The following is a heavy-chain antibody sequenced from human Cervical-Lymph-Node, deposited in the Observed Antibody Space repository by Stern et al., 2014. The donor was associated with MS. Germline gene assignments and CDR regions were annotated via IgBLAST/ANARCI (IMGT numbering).Heavy chain of an antibody. CDR1: GYTLSEIS. V-gene: IGHV1-24*01. CDR3: ATLRGRVTYYYGMDV. J-gene: IGHJ6*02. CDR2: FDPEHGET. Sequence: VQLVESGAEVKKPGASVKVSCKVSGYTLSEISMHWVRQAPGKGLEWMGGFDPEHGETRDGRKFQDRVTMAEDRSTDTAYMELSSLRSEDTAVYYCATLRGRVTYYYGMDVWGQGTTVTVSS. D-gene: IGHD2-21*02.